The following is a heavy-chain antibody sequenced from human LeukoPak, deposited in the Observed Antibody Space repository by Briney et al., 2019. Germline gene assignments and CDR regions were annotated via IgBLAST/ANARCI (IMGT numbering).Heavy chain of an antibody. V-gene: IGHV4-39*07. D-gene: IGHD4-17*01. J-gene: IGHJ4*02. CDR1: GGSISSGGYY. CDR3: AGSTVTTDIDY. Sequence: PSETLSLTCTVSGGSISSGGYYWSWIRQPPGKGLEWIGEINHSGSTNYNPSLKSRVTISVDTSKNQFSLKLSSVTAADTAVYYCAGSTVTTDIDYWGQGTLVTVSS. CDR2: INHSGST.